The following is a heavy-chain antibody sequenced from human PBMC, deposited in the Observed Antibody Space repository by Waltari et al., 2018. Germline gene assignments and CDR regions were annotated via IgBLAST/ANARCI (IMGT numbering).Heavy chain of an antibody. CDR3: ARPKAPIWSGYSPMAWYFDL. D-gene: IGHD3-3*01. V-gene: IGHV5-51*01. J-gene: IGHJ2*01. CDR1: GYSFTSYW. CDR2: IYPGDSDT. Sequence: EVQLVQSGAEVKKPGESLTISCKGSGYSFTSYWIGWVRQMPGKGLEWMGIIYPGDSDTRYSPSFQGQVTISADKSISTAYLQWSSLKASDTAMYYCARPKAPIWSGYSPMAWYFDLWGRGTLVTVSS.